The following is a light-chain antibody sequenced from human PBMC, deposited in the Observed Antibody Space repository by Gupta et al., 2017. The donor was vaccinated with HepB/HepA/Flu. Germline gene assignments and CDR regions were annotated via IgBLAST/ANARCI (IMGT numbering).Light chain of an antibody. CDR1: QSLSSSY. J-gene: IGKJ2*01. CDR2: DGS. V-gene: IGKV3D-20*01. Sequence: EIVLTQSPATLSLSPGEGATLSCGASQSLSSSYLAWFQQKDGLAPRLLIYDGSMRATGIPDRFSGSGSGTDFTLTISRLEPEDFAVYYCQQYDRSPGTFGQGTXLEIK. CDR3: QQYDRSPGT.